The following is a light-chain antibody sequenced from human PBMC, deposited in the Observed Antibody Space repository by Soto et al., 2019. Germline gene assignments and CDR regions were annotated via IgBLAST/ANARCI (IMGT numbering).Light chain of an antibody. Sequence: QSVLTQPASVSGSPGQSITISCTGTISDVGGYNTVSWYQQHPGKVPKLMIHVVSDRPSWVSDRFSGSKSGNTASLTISGLQAEDEADYYCSSYTTSISYGFGSGTKVTVL. CDR3: SSYTTSISYG. CDR2: VVS. CDR1: ISDVGGYNT. V-gene: IGLV2-14*01. J-gene: IGLJ1*01.